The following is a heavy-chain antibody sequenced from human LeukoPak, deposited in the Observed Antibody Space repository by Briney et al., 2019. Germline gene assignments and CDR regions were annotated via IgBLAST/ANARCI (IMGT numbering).Heavy chain of an antibody. D-gene: IGHD2-2*01. CDR2: ISGDNDDT. J-gene: IGHJ2*01. CDR3: ARAYCSSARCPTAKYWYFDL. CDR1: GYTFTGYY. Sequence: ASVKVSCKASGYTFTGYYMHWVRQAPGQGLEWMGWISGDNDDTNYAQNLQGRVTMTTDTSTSTAYMELRSLRSDDTAVYFCARAYCSSARCPTAKYWYFDLWGRGTLVIVSS. V-gene: IGHV1-18*04.